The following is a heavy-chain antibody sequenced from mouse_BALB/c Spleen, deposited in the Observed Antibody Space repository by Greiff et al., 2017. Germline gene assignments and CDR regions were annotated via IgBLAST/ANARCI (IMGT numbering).Heavy chain of an antibody. CDR2: ISYSGST. D-gene: IGHD2-14*01. J-gene: IGHJ3*01. V-gene: IGHV3-2*02. CDR1: GYSITSDYA. CDR3: ARSDYRFSWFAY. Sequence: VQLKDSGPGLVKPSQSLSLTCTVTGYSITSDYAWNWIRQFPGNKLEWMGYISYSGSTSYNPSLKSRISITRDTSKNQFFLQLNSVTTEDTATYYCARSDYRFSWFAYWGQGTLVTVSA.